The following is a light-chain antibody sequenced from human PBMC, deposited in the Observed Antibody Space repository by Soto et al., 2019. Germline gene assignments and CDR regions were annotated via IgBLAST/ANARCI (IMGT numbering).Light chain of an antibody. J-gene: IGKJ4*01. CDR1: QSLNSS. V-gene: IGKV3-15*01. CDR3: QHYNRSPLT. Sequence: ELGMTQSPATLSMSPGETATLSCRASQSLNSSLAWYPQKPGQAPGLLLYGALTRATAIPGRFSDSGSGTESTLTISRLQSEDFAVYYCQHYNRSPLTCGGGTKVDIK. CDR2: GAL.